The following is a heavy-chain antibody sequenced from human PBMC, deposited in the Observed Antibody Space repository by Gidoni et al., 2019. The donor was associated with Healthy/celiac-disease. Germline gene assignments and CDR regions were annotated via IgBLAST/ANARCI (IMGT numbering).Heavy chain of an antibody. V-gene: IGHV4-34*01. D-gene: IGHD3-16*02. CDR1: GGSVSGYY. Sequence: QVQLQQWGAGLLKPSETLSLTCAVYGGSVSGYYWSWIRQPPGKGREWIGEINHSGSTNYTPSLTSRVTISVDTSKNQFSLKLSSVTAADTAVYYCAIVLITFGGVIVPNHLDYWGQGTLVTVSS. CDR2: INHSGST. CDR3: AIVLITFGGVIVPNHLDY. J-gene: IGHJ4*02.